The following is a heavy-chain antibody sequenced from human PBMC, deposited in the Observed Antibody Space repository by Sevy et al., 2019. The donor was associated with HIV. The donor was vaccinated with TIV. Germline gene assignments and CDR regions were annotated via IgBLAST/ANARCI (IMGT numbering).Heavy chain of an antibody. Sequence: SETLSLTCGVSDYSISSGYYWGWIRQPPGKGLEWLGSIHHSGSIYYNPSLNSRVIISVDTSKNQFSLKLHSVTAADTAVYCCARGGSIVTARDYFDHWGQGVLVTVSS. CDR3: ARGGSIVTARDYFDH. CDR1: DYSISSGYY. J-gene: IGHJ4*02. CDR2: IHHSGSI. V-gene: IGHV4-38-2*01. D-gene: IGHD1-26*01.